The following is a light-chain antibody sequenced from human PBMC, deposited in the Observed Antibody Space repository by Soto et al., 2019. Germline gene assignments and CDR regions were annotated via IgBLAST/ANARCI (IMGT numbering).Light chain of an antibody. J-gene: IGLJ2*01. CDR3: SSYTSSSTLEV. V-gene: IGLV2-14*01. Sequence: QSALTQPASVSGSLGQSITISCTGTSSDVGDYNYVSWYQQRPGKAPKLMIYDVSNRPSGVSNRFSGSKSGNTASLTISGLQAEDEADYYCSSYTSSSTLEVFGGGTKLTVL. CDR1: SSDVGDYNY. CDR2: DVS.